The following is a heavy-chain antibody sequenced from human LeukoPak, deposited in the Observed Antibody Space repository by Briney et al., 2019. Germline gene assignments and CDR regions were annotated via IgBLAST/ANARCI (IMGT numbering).Heavy chain of an antibody. Sequence: GGSLRLSCAASGFTFSSYSMNWVRQAPGKGLEWVSCISGSSSYIYYADSVKGRFTIYRDNAKNSLYLQMNSLRAADTLVYYCPSQYCSSTSCYVGLVGYWRQGTLVTVSS. J-gene: IGHJ4*02. CDR3: PSQYCSSTSCYVGLVGY. CDR2: ISGSSSYI. V-gene: IGHV3-21*01. CDR1: GFTFSSYS. D-gene: IGHD2-2*01.